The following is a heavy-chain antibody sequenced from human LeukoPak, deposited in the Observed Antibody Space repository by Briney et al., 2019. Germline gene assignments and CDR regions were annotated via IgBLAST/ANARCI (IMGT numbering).Heavy chain of an antibody. J-gene: IGHJ6*02. CDR2: IWYDGSNK. V-gene: IGHV3-33*01. Sequence: GGSLRLSCAASGFTFSSYGMHWVRQAPGKGLEWVAVIWYDGSNKYYADSVKGRFTISRDNSKNTLYLQMNSLRAEDTAVYYCVAAIGYYYYGMDVWAQGTTVTVSS. D-gene: IGHD5-12*01. CDR1: GFTFSSYG. CDR3: VAAIGYYYYGMDV.